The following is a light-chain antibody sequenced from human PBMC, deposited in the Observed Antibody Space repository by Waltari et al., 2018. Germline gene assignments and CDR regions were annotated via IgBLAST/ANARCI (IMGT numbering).Light chain of an antibody. Sequence: EIVLTQSPATLSLSPGERATLSCRASPTVRSYLAWYQQKPGQAPRLLIFDASSRAPVIPAKFSGSGSGTDFTLTVSNLEPEDFAVYYCQQRSNWPYTFGQGTRVEIK. CDR2: DAS. V-gene: IGKV3-11*01. CDR3: QQRSNWPYT. CDR1: PTVRSY. J-gene: IGKJ2*01.